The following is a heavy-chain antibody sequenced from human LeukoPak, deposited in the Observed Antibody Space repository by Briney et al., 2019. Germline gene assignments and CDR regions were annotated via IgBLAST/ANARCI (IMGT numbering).Heavy chain of an antibody. CDR3: ARDRYSSSWTEKYFQH. D-gene: IGHD6-13*01. J-gene: IGHJ1*01. Sequence: SQTLSLTCTVSGGSISSGDYYWSWIRQPPGKGLEWIGYIYYSGSTYYNPSLKSRVTISVDTSKNQFSLKLSSVTAADTAVYYCARDRYSSSWTEKYFQHWGQGTLVTVSS. V-gene: IGHV4-30-4*08. CDR2: IYYSGST. CDR1: GGSISSGDYY.